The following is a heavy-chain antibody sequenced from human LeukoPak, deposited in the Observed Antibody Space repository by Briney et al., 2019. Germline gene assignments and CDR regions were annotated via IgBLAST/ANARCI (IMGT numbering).Heavy chain of an antibody. J-gene: IGHJ3*02. CDR1: GWTFSSYA. D-gene: IGHD2-2*01. CDR2: IIPIFGTA. Sequence: GASVKVSCKASGWTFSSYAISWVRQAPGQGLEWMGGIIPIFGTANYAQKFQGRVTNTADESTSTAYMELSSLRSEDTAVFYCARADCSSTSCPPIRDAFDIWGQGTMVTVSS. CDR3: ARADCSSTSCPPIRDAFDI. V-gene: IGHV1-69*13.